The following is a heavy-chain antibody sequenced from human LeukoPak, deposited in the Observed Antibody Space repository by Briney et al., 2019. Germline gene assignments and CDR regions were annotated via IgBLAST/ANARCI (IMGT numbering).Heavy chain of an antibody. J-gene: IGHJ3*02. V-gene: IGHV3-30*04. Sequence: GGSLRLSCAASGFTFSSYSMHWVRQAPGKGLKWVAVVSYDGDNKHYADSVEGRFIVSRDNSKNTLYLQMNSLRAEDTAVYYCARGGTDYGVAFDIGGQGTMVTVSS. CDR3: ARGGTDYGVAFDI. CDR2: VSYDGDNK. D-gene: IGHD4-17*01. CDR1: GFTFSSYS.